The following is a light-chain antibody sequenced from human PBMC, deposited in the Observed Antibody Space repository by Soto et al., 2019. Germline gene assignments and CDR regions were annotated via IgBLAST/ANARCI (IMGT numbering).Light chain of an antibody. V-gene: IGKV1-39*01. CDR1: QRISNY. J-gene: IGKJ4*01. Sequence: DIQMTQSPSSLSASVGDRVTITCRAGQRISNYLNWYQQKPGKAPKLLIYAASSLQSGVPSRFSGSGSGTDFTLTISSLQPEDFASYYCQQSYTTLLSFGGGTKVEIK. CDR3: QQSYTTLLS. CDR2: AAS.